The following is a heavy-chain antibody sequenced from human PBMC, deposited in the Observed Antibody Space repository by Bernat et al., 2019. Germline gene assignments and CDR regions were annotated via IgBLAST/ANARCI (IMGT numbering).Heavy chain of an antibody. J-gene: IGHJ5*02. CDR3: ARRPPTVTTSPLPFDP. V-gene: IGHV3-30*19. CDR2: ISYDGSNK. D-gene: IGHD4-17*01. CDR1: GFTFSSYG. Sequence: QVQLVESGGGVVQPGRSLRLSCAASGFTFSSYGMHWVRQAPGKGLEWVAVISYDGSNKYYADSVKGRFTISRDNSKNTLYLQMNSLRAEDTAVYYCARRPPTVTTSPLPFDPWGQGTLVTVSS.